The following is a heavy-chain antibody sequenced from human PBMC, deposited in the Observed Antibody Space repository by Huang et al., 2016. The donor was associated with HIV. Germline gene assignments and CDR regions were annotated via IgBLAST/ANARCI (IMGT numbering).Heavy chain of an antibody. V-gene: IGHV3-21*01. CDR3: ARPQGDKVRGIIRSYYYYYGMDV. J-gene: IGHJ6*02. CDR1: GFTFTNYA. D-gene: IGHD3-10*01. CDR2: IGSSSSYI. Sequence: SCVASGFTFTNYAMNWVRQAPGKGLEWVSAIGSSSSYIYYADSVKGRFTISRDDAKKSLCLQRNSLRAEDTAVYYCARPQGDKVRGIIRSYYYYYGMDVWGRGTTVTVSS.